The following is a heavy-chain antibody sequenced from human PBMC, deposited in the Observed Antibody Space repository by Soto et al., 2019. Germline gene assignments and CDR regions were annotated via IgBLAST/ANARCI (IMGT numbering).Heavy chain of an antibody. J-gene: IGHJ6*02. Sequence: SETLSLTCTVSGGSISSYYWSWIRQSPGKGLEWVESVYYRGSTYYNPSLRSRVTVSVDMAKNQFSLNLNSVTAADTSVYYCARHLLGFFPNAMDVWGQGTSVTVSS. CDR3: ARHLLGFFPNAMDV. D-gene: IGHD3-3*01. CDR1: GGSISSYY. CDR2: VYYRGST. V-gene: IGHV4-59*05.